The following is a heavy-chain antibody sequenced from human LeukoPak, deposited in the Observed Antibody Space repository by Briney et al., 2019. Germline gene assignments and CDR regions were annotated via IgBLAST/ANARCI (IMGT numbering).Heavy chain of an antibody. CDR1: GFTFSRYW. CDR2: TKDDGSAK. CDR3: ARIGLFERWAFDY. J-gene: IGHJ4*02. D-gene: IGHD3-22*01. Sequence: GGSLRLSCAASGFTFSRYWMSWVRQAPGMGLEWVANTKDDGSAKYYVDSVKGRFTISRDNAKNSLYLQMNSLRAEDTALYYCARIGLFERWAFDYWGQGSLVTVSS. V-gene: IGHV3-7*01.